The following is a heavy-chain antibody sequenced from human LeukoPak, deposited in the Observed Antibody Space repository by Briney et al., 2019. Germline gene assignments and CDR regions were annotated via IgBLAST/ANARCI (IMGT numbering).Heavy chain of an antibody. D-gene: IGHD4-17*01. Sequence: PGGSLRLSCAASGFTVSSNYMSWVRQAPGKGLEWVSVIYSGGSTYYADSVKGRFTISRDNSKNTLYLQMNSLRAEYTAVYYCARERDGDYAFDYWGQGTLVTVSS. CDR1: GFTVSSNY. J-gene: IGHJ4*02. CDR2: IYSGGST. V-gene: IGHV3-53*01. CDR3: ARERDGDYAFDY.